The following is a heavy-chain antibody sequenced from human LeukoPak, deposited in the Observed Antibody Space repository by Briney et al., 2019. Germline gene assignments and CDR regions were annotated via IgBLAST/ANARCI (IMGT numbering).Heavy chain of an antibody. D-gene: IGHD3-3*01. V-gene: IGHV3-11*04. J-gene: IGHJ4*02. CDR2: ISRSGDTI. CDR1: GFTLSDHY. CDR3: ARGDSPYTNFGVIIMAGFDY. Sequence: GGSLRLSCAASGFTLSDHYMAWIRQAPGKGLEWVSFISRSGDTIKYADSVKGRFTISRDNAKNSLYLQMNSLRVEDTAVYYCARGDSPYTNFGVIIMAGFDYWGQGTLVTVSS.